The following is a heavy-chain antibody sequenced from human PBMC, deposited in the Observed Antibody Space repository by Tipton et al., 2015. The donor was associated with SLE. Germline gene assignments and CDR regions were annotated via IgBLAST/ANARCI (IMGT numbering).Heavy chain of an antibody. CDR2: SRNKANNYLT. D-gene: IGHD3-16*01. V-gene: IGHV3-72*01. CDR3: ARSTGNIVITIEDEYFDS. J-gene: IGHJ4*02. Sequence: SLRLSCAASGFTFNDHYMDWVRQAPGKGLEWVGRSRNKANNYLTEYAASVKGKFTISRDDSTNSLYLQMNSLQSEDTALYYCARSTGNIVITIEDEYFDSWGQGTLVTVSS. CDR1: GFTFNDHY.